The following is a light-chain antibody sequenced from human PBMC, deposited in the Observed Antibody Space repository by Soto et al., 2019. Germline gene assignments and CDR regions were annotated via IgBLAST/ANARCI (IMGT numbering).Light chain of an antibody. V-gene: IGKV1-39*01. CDR1: QSISSY. CDR3: QQRHSTPLT. CDR2: AAS. Sequence: EIQMTQSASSVSASVGDRVTITCRASQSISSYLNWYQQKPGKAPKLLIYAASSLQSGVPSRFSGSGSGTDFTLTISSLQPEAFATYYCQQRHSTPLTFGQGTLL. J-gene: IGKJ5*01.